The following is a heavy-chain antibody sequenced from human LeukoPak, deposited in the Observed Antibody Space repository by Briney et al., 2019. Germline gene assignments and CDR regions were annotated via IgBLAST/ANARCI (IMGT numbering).Heavy chain of an antibody. J-gene: IGHJ4*02. V-gene: IGHV4-4*07. Sequence: TASETLSLTCTVSGGSITNYYWSWIRQPAGKGLEWIGRIYASGTTNYNPSLKSRATMSVDSSKNQFSLNLSSVTAADTAVYYCARGGRFPDSWGQGTVVSVSS. CDR3: ARGGRFPDS. CDR1: GGSITNYY. CDR2: IYASGTT. D-gene: IGHD3-10*01.